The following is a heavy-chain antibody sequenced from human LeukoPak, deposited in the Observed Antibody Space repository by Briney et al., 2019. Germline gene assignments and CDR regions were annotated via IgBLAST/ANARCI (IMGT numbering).Heavy chain of an antibody. J-gene: IGHJ6*02. CDR3: ALGTINKDFYFGMDV. V-gene: IGHV3-11*01. CDR2: ISNSGDTV. Sequence: GGSLRLSCAASGFTFSDYYMTWLRQAPGKGLEWLSYISNSGDTVFYADSVKGQFTVSRDNAKRSLYLQIGSLRDDDTAVYHCALGTINKDFYFGMDVWGQGTTVTVSS. CDR1: GFTFSDYY. D-gene: IGHD2-8*01.